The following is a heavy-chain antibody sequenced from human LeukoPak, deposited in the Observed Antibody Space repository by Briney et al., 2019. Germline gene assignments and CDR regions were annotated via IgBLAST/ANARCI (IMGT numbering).Heavy chain of an antibody. D-gene: IGHD3-9*01. V-gene: IGHV4-39*07. Sequence: SETLSLTCTVSGGSITSTSYYWGWIRQPTGKGLEWIGNMYYSGITNYNPSLQSRVTISIDTSKNQFSLSLSSVTAADTAVYYCARDYDVLTAYPPTQLFDPWGQGTLVTVSS. CDR2: MYYSGIT. CDR1: GGSITSTSYY. J-gene: IGHJ5*02. CDR3: ARDYDVLTAYPPTQLFDP.